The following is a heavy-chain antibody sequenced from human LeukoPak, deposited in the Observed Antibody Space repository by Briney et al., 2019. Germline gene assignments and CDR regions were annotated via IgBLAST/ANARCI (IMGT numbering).Heavy chain of an antibody. CDR3: ARMVTAAHDAFDI. CDR2: IYPGDSDT. D-gene: IGHD2-21*02. CDR1: GYSFTSYW. J-gene: IGHJ3*02. Sequence: GESLKISCKGSGYSFTSYWIGWVRQMPRKGLEWMGIIYPGDSDTRYSPSFQGQVTISADKSISTAYLQWSSLKASDTAMYYCARMVTAAHDAFDIWGQGTMVTVSS. V-gene: IGHV5-51*01.